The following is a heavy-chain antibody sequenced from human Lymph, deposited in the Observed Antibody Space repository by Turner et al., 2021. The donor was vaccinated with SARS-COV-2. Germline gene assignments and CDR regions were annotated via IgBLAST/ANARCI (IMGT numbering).Heavy chain of an antibody. V-gene: IGHV4-39*01. CDR1: GGSISRGIYY. Sequence: QLQLQESGPGLVKPSETLSRTCTVAGGSISRGIYYWGWIRHPPGKGLGGIGNFYDSGSNYYNPSLKSRFTISVDTSKNQYSLKLSSVTAADTAVYYWTRCSPQGWYVPVVDYWGQGTLVTVSS. CDR3: TRCSPQGWYVPVVDY. J-gene: IGHJ4*02. D-gene: IGHD6-19*01. CDR2: FYDSGSN.